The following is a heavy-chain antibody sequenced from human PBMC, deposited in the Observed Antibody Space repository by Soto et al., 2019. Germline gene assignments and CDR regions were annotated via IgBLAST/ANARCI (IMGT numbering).Heavy chain of an antibody. CDR3: ARGGYYFYMDV. D-gene: IGHD1-26*01. V-gene: IGHV4-4*02. Sequence: QVQLQESGPGLVKPSGTLSLTCAVSGGSVTISNWWSWVRQTPGKGLEWIGQLHHSGSTNYNPSRTSRVTISVDKSKNQFSLEMKSVTAADTAVYYCARGGYYFYMDVWGKGTTVTVSS. J-gene: IGHJ6*03. CDR2: LHHSGST. CDR1: GGSVTISNW.